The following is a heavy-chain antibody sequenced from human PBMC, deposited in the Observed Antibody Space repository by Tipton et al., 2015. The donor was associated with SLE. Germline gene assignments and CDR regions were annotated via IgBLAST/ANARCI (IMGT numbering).Heavy chain of an antibody. J-gene: IGHJ5*02. D-gene: IGHD1-1*01. Sequence: GSLRLSCAASGFTFSSYAMHWVRQASGKGLEWVGRIRSKANSYATAYAASVKGRFTISRDDSKNTAYLQMNSLKTEDTAVYYCTKAWNQGGFDPWGQGTLVTVSS. CDR2: IRSKANSYAT. CDR3: TKAWNQGGFDP. CDR1: GFTFSSYA. V-gene: IGHV3-73*01.